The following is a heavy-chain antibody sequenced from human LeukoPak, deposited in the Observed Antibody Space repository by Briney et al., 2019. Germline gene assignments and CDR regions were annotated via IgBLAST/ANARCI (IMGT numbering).Heavy chain of an antibody. Sequence: ASVKVSCKASEYTFTGYYMHWVRQAPGQGLEWLAWISPYNGNTKYAQKFQGRVTMTTDTSTSTAYMELRSLTSDDTAVYYCAREESIGRYQFLHDSWGQGTLVTVSS. CDR2: ISPYNGNT. V-gene: IGHV1-18*04. CDR1: EYTFTGYY. J-gene: IGHJ4*02. D-gene: IGHD1-26*01. CDR3: AREESIGRYQFLHDS.